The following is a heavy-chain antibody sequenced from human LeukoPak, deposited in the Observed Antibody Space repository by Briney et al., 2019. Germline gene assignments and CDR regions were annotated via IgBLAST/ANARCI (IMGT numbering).Heavy chain of an antibody. D-gene: IGHD1-26*01. CDR1: GGSISSSSYY. J-gene: IGHJ4*02. V-gene: IGHV4-39*07. CDR3: ARSGYYTPFDY. CDR2: IYYSGST. Sequence: SETLSLTCTVPGGSISSSSYYWGWIRQPPGKGLEWIGSIYYSGSTYYNPSLKSRVTISVDTSKNQFSLKLSSVTAADTAVYYCARSGYYTPFDYWGQGTLVTVSS.